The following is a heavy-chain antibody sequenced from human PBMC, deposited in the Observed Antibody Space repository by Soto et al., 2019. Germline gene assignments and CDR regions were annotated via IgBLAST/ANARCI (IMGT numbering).Heavy chain of an antibody. CDR1: GFAFTSYA. CDR3: AKDRMRSDYGLDWYFDL. V-gene: IGHV3-23*01. CDR2: ISGSGDAP. Sequence: GGSLRLSCAASGFAFTSYALSWVRQAPGKGLEWVSAISGSGDAPSYADSVRGRFTVYRDNSKNTLYLQMNSLRPEDTAVYYCAKDRMRSDYGLDWYFDLWGRGTLVTVSS. D-gene: IGHD4-17*01. J-gene: IGHJ2*01.